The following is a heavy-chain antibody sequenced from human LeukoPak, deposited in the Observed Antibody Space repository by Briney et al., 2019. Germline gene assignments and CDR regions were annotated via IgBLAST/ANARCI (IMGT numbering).Heavy chain of an antibody. J-gene: IGHJ4*02. CDR2: IYYSGST. Sequence: SETLSLTCTVSGGSISSYYWSWIRQPPGKGLEWIGYIYYSGSTNYNPSLKSRVTISVDTSKNQFSLKLSSVTAADTAVYYCARGGGSGASGRWFDYWGQGTLVTVSS. V-gene: IGHV4-59*01. CDR1: GGSISSYY. D-gene: IGHD3-10*01. CDR3: ARGGGSGASGRWFDY.